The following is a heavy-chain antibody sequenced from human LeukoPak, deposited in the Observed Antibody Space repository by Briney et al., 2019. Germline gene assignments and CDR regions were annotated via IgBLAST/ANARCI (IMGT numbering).Heavy chain of an antibody. J-gene: IGHJ4*02. CDR2: IYTSGST. V-gene: IGHV4-4*07. D-gene: IGHD6-19*01. CDR3: ARVSVAGCYDY. CDR1: GGSISSYY. Sequence: SETLSLTCTVSGGSISSYYWSWIRQPPGKGLGWIGRIYTSGSTNYNPSLKSRVTMSVDTSKNQFSLKLSSVTAADTAVYYCARVSVAGCYDYWGQGTLVTVSS.